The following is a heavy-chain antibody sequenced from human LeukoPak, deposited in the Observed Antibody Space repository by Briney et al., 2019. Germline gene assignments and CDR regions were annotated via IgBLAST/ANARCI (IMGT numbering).Heavy chain of an antibody. CDR3: ARGGRRSNSYGYYVY. D-gene: IGHD5-18*01. Sequence: SETLSLTCAVYGGFFSGYYWSWIRQPPGKGLERIGEINHSGSTNYNPSLKSRVTISVDTSKNQFSLKLSSVTAADTAVYYCARGGRRSNSYGYYVYWGQGTLVTVSS. J-gene: IGHJ4*02. V-gene: IGHV4-34*01. CDR1: GGFFSGYY. CDR2: INHSGST.